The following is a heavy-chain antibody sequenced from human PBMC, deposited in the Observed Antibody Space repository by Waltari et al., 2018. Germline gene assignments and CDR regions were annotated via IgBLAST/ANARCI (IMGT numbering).Heavy chain of an antibody. CDR2: ISGSGGST. J-gene: IGHJ4*02. V-gene: IGHV3-23*01. D-gene: IGHD3-16*02. CDR3: ANHGTRYVWGSYRPIGRFDY. CDR1: GFTFSSYA. Sequence: EVQLLESGGGLVQPGGSLRLSCAASGFTFSSYAMSWVRQAPGKGLEWVSAISGSGGSTYYADSVKGRFTISRDNSKNTLYLQMNSLRAEDTAVYYCANHGTRYVWGSYRPIGRFDYWGQGTLVTVSS.